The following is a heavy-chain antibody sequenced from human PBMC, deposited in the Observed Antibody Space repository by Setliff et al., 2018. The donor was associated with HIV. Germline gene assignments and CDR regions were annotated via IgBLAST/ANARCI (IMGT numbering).Heavy chain of an antibody. J-gene: IGHJ5*02. CDR1: GYTFTSYT. D-gene: IGHD6-6*01. CDR3: ARGFSVYSSSDPLLNWFDP. V-gene: IGHV1-3*01. CDR2: INAGNGNT. Sequence: ASVKVSCKASGYTFTSYTLHWVRQAPGQRLEWMGWINAGNGNTKFSQKFQGRVTITRDTSATTAYMELSSLRSEDTAVYYSARGFSVYSSSDPLLNWFDPWGQGTPVTVSS.